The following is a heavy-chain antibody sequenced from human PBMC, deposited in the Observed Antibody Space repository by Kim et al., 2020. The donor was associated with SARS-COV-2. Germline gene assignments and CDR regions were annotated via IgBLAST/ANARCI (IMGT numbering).Heavy chain of an antibody. V-gene: IGHV1-69*04. CDR2: IIPIFGIA. Sequence: SVKVSCKASGGTFSSYAISWVRQAPGQGLEWMGRIIPIFGIANYAQKFQGRVTITADKSTSTAYMELSSLRSEDTAVYYCARDWCSGTSCYRTYYYYYMDVWGKGTPVTVSS. D-gene: IGHD2-2*02. CDR1: GGTFSSYA. CDR3: ARDWCSGTSCYRTYYYYYMDV. J-gene: IGHJ6*03.